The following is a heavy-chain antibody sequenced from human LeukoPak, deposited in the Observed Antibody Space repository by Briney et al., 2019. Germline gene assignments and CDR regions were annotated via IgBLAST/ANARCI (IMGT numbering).Heavy chain of an antibody. D-gene: IGHD3-10*01. CDR2: IIPILGIA. CDR3: ARDLLSGSGSYPMDV. J-gene: IGHJ6*02. CDR1: GGTFSSYA. Sequence: GSSVKVSCKASGGTFSSYAISWGRQAPGQGLEWMGRIIPILGIANYAQKFQGRVTITADKSTSTAYMELSRLRSEDTAVYYCARDLLSGSGSYPMDVWGQGTTVTVSS. V-gene: IGHV1-69*04.